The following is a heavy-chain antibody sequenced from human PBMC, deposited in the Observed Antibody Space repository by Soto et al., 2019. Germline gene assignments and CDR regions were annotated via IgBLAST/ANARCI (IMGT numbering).Heavy chain of an antibody. V-gene: IGHV4-30-4*08. Sequence: SETLSLTCSVSGAIVTSGENYWSWVRQPPGKGLEWLGYIYDSGVTSYTPALKSRVTLSLDRPNNQVSLKLRSVTAADTAVYFCVRDLAHGYTGNVRGHAPFATLSS. J-gene: IGHJ3*01. CDR3: VRDLAHGYTGNV. CDR1: GAIVTSGENY. CDR2: IYDSGVT. D-gene: IGHD5-18*01.